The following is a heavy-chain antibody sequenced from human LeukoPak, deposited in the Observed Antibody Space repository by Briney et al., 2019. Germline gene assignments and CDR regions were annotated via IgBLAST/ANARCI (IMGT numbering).Heavy chain of an antibody. J-gene: IGHJ4*02. D-gene: IGHD6-13*01. CDR3: ARVERSSSSWWLFDY. CDR1: GFTFDDYG. V-gene: IGHV3-20*04. Sequence: GGSLRLSCAASGFTFDDYGMSWVRQAPGKGLEWVSGINWNGGSTGYADSVKGRFTISRDNAKNSLYLQMNSLRAEDTALYYCARVERSSSSWWLFDYWGQGTLVTVSS. CDR2: INWNGGST.